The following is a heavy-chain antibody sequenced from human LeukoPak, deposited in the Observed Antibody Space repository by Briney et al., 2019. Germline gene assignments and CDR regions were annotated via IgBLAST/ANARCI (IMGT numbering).Heavy chain of an antibody. CDR1: GYNFASSW. CDR3: ARLSGGSP. D-gene: IGHD2-15*01. V-gene: IGHV5-51*01. J-gene: IGHJ5*02. Sequence: GESLKISCKTSGYNFASSWIGWVRQMPGKGLEWMGTIFPADSNTRYGPSFQGQVTISVDKSISTAYLQWSSLKASDTAMYYCARLSGGSPWGQGTLVTVSS. CDR2: IFPADSNT.